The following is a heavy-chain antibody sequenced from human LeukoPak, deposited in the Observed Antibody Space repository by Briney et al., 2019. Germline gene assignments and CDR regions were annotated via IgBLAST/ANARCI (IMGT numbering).Heavy chain of an antibody. V-gene: IGHV1-69*06. D-gene: IGHD5-24*01. CDR2: IIPIVGTA. CDR3: ARDAWKATKAGKSNWFDP. CDR1: GGTFSSYA. J-gene: IGHJ5*02. Sequence: RASVKLSCKASGGTFSSYAISWVRQAPGQGLEWMGGIIPIVGTANYAQKFQGRVTITADKSTSTAYMELSSLRSEDTAVYYCARDAWKATKAGKSNWFDPWGQGTLVTVSS.